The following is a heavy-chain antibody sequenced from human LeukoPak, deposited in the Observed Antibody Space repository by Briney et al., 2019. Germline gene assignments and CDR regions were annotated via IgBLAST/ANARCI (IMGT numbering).Heavy chain of an antibody. D-gene: IGHD2-21*01. V-gene: IGHV4-39*07. Sequence: PSETLSLTCTVSGGSISSSSFYWGWIRQPPGKGLEWIGSIFYSGNTYYTPSLQSRVTMSLDTSKSQFSLSLTFVTAADTAVYYCARQIAVVEPTDPNWFDSWGQGTLVTVSS. CDR1: GGSISSSSFY. CDR3: ARQIAVVEPTDPNWFDS. CDR2: IFYSGNT. J-gene: IGHJ5*01.